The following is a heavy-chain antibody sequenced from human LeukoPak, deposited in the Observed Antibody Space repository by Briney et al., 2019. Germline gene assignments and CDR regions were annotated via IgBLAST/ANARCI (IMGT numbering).Heavy chain of an antibody. D-gene: IGHD5-24*01. J-gene: IGHJ4*02. CDR3: ARRSRDGYNYGLGFDY. CDR2: IYHSGST. CDR1: GYSISSGYY. Sequence: NPSETLSLTCTVSGYSISSGYYWGWIRQPPGKGLEWIGSIYHSGSTYYNPSLKSRVTISVDTSKNQFSLKLSSVTAADTAVYYCARRSRDGYNYGLGFDYWGQGTLVTVSS. V-gene: IGHV4-38-2*02.